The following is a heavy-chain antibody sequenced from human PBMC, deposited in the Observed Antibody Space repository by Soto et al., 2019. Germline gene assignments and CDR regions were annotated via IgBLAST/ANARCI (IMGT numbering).Heavy chain of an antibody. CDR3: ARQSSSSYWLDP. CDR2: ISGYNGNT. Sequence: ASVKVSCKASGYTFSNYGVTWVRQAPGQGLEWMGWISGYNGNTNYAQNFQGRVTMTADPSTRTAYMDLRSLRSDDTAVYFCARQSSSSYWLDPWGQGPLVTVSS. V-gene: IGHV1-18*01. D-gene: IGHD6-6*01. CDR1: GYTFSNYG. J-gene: IGHJ5*02.